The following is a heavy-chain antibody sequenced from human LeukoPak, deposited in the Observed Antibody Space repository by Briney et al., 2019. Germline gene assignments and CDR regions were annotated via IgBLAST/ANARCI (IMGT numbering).Heavy chain of an antibody. CDR2: ISHSGST. V-gene: IGHV4-34*01. Sequence: PSETLSLTCAVYGGSFSGYYWSWIRQPPGKGLEWIGEISHSGSTNHNPSLKSRVTISVDTPKNQFSLKLSSVTAADTAVYYCARGRTVTKKIDYWGQGTLVTVSS. CDR1: GGSFSGYY. J-gene: IGHJ4*02. D-gene: IGHD4-17*01. CDR3: ARGRTVTKKIDY.